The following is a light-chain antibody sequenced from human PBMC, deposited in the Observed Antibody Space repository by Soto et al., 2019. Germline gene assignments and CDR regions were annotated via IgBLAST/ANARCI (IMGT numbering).Light chain of an antibody. Sequence: DIQMPQSPSTQAASVRDRVTITCRASQSISVWLAWYQQKPGKAPKLLMYRASHLVSGVPPRYSGSGSGTEFTLTVSSLQADDFATYYCQQYNTNSWTFGQGTRVAVK. J-gene: IGKJ1*01. V-gene: IGKV1-5*03. CDR1: QSISVW. CDR3: QQYNTNSWT. CDR2: RAS.